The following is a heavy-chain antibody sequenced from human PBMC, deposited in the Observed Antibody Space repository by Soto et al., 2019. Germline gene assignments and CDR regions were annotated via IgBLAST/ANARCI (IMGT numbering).Heavy chain of an antibody. CDR2: MSPNSGNT. J-gene: IGHJ5*02. D-gene: IGHD4-17*01. V-gene: IGHV1-8*01. Sequence: QVQLVQSGAEVRKPGASVKVSCKASGYTFTSYDINWVRQATGQGLEYLGWMSPNSGNTGYVQKFQGRVTMTWDTSITTAYMELISLRSEDTAVYFCARGVKYGAYSRWFDPWGQGTLVTVFS. CDR3: ARGVKYGAYSRWFDP. CDR1: GYTFTSYD.